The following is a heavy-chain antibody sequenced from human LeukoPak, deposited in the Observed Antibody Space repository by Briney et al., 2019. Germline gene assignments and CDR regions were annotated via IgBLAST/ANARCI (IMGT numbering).Heavy chain of an antibody. CDR2: ISYDGSNK. Sequence: GGSLRLSCAASGFTFSSHAMHWVRQAPGKGLEWVAVISYDGSNKYYADSVKGRFTISRDNSKNTLYLQMNSLRAEDTAVYYCASNGGGGYYSDYWGQGTLVTVSS. V-gene: IGHV3-30-3*01. CDR3: ASNGGGGYYSDY. CDR1: GFTFSSHA. J-gene: IGHJ4*02. D-gene: IGHD3-3*01.